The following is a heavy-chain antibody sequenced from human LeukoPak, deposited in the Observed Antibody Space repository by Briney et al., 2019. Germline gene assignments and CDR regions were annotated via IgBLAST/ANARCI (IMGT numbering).Heavy chain of an antibody. D-gene: IGHD3-16*02. Sequence: PGASVKVSCKASGYSFADYYMHWVRQAPGQGLEWMGWIKPNSGGTRSAQKFQGRVTMTRDTSISTAYMELSSLRYDDTAVYYCARTPLAVWGSYRYTGYFDYWGQGTLVTVSS. J-gene: IGHJ4*02. CDR1: GYSFADYY. V-gene: IGHV1-2*02. CDR2: IKPNSGGT. CDR3: ARTPLAVWGSYRYTGYFDY.